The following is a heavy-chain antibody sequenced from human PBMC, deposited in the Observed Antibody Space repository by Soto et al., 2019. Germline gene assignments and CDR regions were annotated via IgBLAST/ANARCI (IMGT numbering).Heavy chain of an antibody. V-gene: IGHV7-4-1*01. J-gene: IGHJ6*02. CDR1: GYTFTSYA. CDR2: INTNTGNP. CDR3: AREGGITIFGVELSVDYYNGMDV. Sequence: ASVKVSCKASGYTFTSYAMNWVRQAPGQGLEWMGWINTNTGNPTYAQGFTGRFVFSLDTSVSTAYLQICSLKAEDTAVYYCAREGGITIFGVELSVDYYNGMDVWGQGTTVTVS. D-gene: IGHD3-3*01.